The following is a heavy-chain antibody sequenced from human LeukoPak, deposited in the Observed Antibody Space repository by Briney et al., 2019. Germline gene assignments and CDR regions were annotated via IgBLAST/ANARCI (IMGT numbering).Heavy chain of an antibody. D-gene: IGHD1-1*01. Sequence: GGSLRLSCAASGFTVSSNYVSWVREAPGKGLEWVSVIYSGGSTYYADSVKGRFTISRDNSKNTLYLQMNSLRAEDTAVYYCAREEILEPDYYYSGMDVWGQGTTVTVSS. V-gene: IGHV3-53*01. CDR2: IYSGGST. CDR3: AREEILEPDYYYSGMDV. CDR1: GFTVSSNY. J-gene: IGHJ6*02.